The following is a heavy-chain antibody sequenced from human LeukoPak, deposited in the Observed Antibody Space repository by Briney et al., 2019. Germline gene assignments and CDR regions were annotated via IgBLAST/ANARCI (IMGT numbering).Heavy chain of an antibody. D-gene: IGHD1-26*01. CDR3: AREPRDSLVGATPLDY. J-gene: IGHJ4*02. Sequence: GGSLRLSCAASGFTFSSYSMNWVRQAPGKGLEWVSSISSSSSYIYYADSVKGRFTISRDNAKNSLYLQMNSLRAEDTAVYYCAREPRDSLVGATPLDYWGQGTLVTVSS. V-gene: IGHV3-21*01. CDR1: GFTFSSYS. CDR2: ISSSSSYI.